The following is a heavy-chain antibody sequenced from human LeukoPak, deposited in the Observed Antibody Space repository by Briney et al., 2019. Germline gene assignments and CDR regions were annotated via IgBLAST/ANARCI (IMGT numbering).Heavy chain of an antibody. CDR3: ARYGDGRGEIDY. D-gene: IGHD4-17*01. Sequence: SVKVSCKASGGTFSSYAISWVRQAPGQGLEWMGRIIPIFGTANYAQKFQGRVTITRNTSISTAYMELSSLRSEDTAVYYCARYGDGRGEIDYWGQGTLVTVSS. CDR2: IIPIFGTA. V-gene: IGHV1-69*05. J-gene: IGHJ4*02. CDR1: GGTFSSYA.